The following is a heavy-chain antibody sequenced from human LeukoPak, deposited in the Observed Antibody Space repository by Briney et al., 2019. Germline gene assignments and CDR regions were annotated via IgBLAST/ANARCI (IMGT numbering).Heavy chain of an antibody. J-gene: IGHJ1*01. CDR1: GFSFNNYA. CDR2: TGSSGGTT. Sequence: GGSLRLSCAASGFSFNNYAMTWVRQAPGKGLEWVSGTGSSGGTTHYADSVKGRFTMSRDKAKDTLYLQMNTLRAEDTAVYYCAKSRGSSGRYPLIDCWGQGTLVTVSS. V-gene: IGHV3-23*01. D-gene: IGHD6-19*01. CDR3: AKSRGSSGRYPLIDC.